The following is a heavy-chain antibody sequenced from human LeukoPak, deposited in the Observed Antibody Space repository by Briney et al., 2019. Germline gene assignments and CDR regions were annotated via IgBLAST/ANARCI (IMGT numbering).Heavy chain of an antibody. CDR1: GGSITSYY. V-gene: IGHV4-59*01. D-gene: IGHD1-7*01. Sequence: SETLSLTCTVSGGSITSYYWSWIRQPPGKGLEWIGYIYYSGSTRYNPSLKSRVTMSVDTSKNQFSLKLRSVTAADTAVYYCARGATGTNAFDIWGQGTMVTVSS. CDR3: ARGATGTNAFDI. J-gene: IGHJ3*02. CDR2: IYYSGST.